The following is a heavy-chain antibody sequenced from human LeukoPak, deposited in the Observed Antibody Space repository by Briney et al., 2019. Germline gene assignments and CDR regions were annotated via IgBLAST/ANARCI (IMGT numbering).Heavy chain of an antibody. V-gene: IGHV3-33*01. CDR2: IWYDGSNK. D-gene: IGHD1-26*01. Sequence: GGSLRLSCAASGFTFSSYGMHWVRQAPGKGLEWVAVIWYDGSNKYYADSVKGRFTISRDNSKNTLYLQMNSLRAEDTAVYYCARRVSIVGAPGGDAFDIWGQGTMVTVSS. CDR1: GFTFSSYG. J-gene: IGHJ3*02. CDR3: ARRVSIVGAPGGDAFDI.